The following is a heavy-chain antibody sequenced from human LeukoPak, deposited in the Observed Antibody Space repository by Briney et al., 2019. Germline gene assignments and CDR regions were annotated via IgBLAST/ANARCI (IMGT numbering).Heavy chain of an antibody. CDR1: GFTFSSYA. J-gene: IGHJ6*03. Sequence: GGSLRLSCAASGFTFSSYAMSWVRQAPGKGLEWVSAISGSGGGTYYTDSVKGRFTISRDNSKDTLNLQMNSLRDEDTAIYYCAKVWHYYYMDVWGKGTTVTVSS. V-gene: IGHV3-23*01. D-gene: IGHD3-16*01. CDR3: AKVWHYYYMDV. CDR2: ISGSGGGT.